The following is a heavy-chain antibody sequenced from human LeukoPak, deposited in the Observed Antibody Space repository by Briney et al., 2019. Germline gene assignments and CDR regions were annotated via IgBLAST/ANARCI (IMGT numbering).Heavy chain of an antibody. Sequence: ASVKVSCKASGGTFSSYAISWVRQAPGQGLEWMGWINPNSGGTNYAQKFQGRVTMTRDTSISTAYMELSRLRSDDTAVYYCARATRGYSYGKGYYFDYWGQGTLVTVSS. D-gene: IGHD5-18*01. CDR1: GGTFSSYA. J-gene: IGHJ4*02. V-gene: IGHV1-2*02. CDR3: ARATRGYSYGKGYYFDY. CDR2: INPNSGGT.